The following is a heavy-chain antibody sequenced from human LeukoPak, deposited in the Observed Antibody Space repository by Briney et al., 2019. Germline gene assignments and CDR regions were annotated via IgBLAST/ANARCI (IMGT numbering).Heavy chain of an antibody. V-gene: IGHV4-38-2*02. Sequence: SETLSLTCIVSGFSISSDDCWGWIRQPPGKGLEWIGSISNRGSPYYNPSLKSRVTMSVDTPNNHFSLRLSSVTAAGTAVYYCVRDGGFYYTASPNSWFDPWGQGTLVTVSS. D-gene: IGHD2-15*01. CDR2: ISNRGSP. CDR3: VRDGGFYYTASPNSWFDP. J-gene: IGHJ5*02. CDR1: GFSISSDDC.